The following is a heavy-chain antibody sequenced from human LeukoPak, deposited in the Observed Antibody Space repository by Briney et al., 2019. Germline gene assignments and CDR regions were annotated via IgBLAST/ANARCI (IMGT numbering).Heavy chain of an antibody. CDR2: ISYDESNK. V-gene: IGHV3-30*18. Sequence: PGRSLRLSCAASGFTFSRYGMHWVRQAPGKGLEWVAVISYDESNKYYVDSVKGRFTISKDNSKNTLYLQMNSLRAEDTAVYYCAKDRDILTGYLDYWGQGTLVTVSS. CDR1: GFTFSRYG. D-gene: IGHD3-9*01. CDR3: AKDRDILTGYLDY. J-gene: IGHJ4*02.